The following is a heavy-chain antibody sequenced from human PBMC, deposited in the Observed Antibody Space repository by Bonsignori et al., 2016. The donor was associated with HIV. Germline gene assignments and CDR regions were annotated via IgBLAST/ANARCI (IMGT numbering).Heavy chain of an antibody. CDR2: ISGSGSTT. Sequence: EVQLVESGGGLVQPGGSLRLSCAASGFRFNSYEMNWVRQAPGKGPEWISYISGSGSTTYYVDSVRGRFTISRDNAKNSVYLEMNSLRVEDTALYYCAREWGGSHDPFDLWG. CDR1: GFRFNSYE. D-gene: IGHD1-1*01. V-gene: IGHV3-48*03. CDR3: AREWGGSHDPFDL. J-gene: IGHJ3*01.